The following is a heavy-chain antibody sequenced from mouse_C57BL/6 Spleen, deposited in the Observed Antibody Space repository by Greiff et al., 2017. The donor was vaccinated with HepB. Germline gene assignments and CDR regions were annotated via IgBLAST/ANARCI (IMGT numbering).Heavy chain of an antibody. CDR3: AREGTSGYFDD. CDR1: GYTFTSYW. D-gene: IGHD2-14*01. Sequence: QVQLQQPGAELVKPGASVKLSCKASGYTFTSYWMHWVKQRPGQGLEWIEMIHPNSGITNYNEKLKSKATMTVDKAKSTPYMQISRLTSEDTAVYYCAREGTSGYFDDWGTGTTVTVSS. J-gene: IGHJ1*03. CDR2: IHPNSGIT. V-gene: IGHV1-64*01.